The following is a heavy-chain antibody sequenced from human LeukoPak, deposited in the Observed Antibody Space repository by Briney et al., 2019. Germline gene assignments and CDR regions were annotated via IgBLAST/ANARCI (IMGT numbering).Heavy chain of an antibody. CDR1: GFTFSSYA. D-gene: IGHD6-19*01. CDR3: VKGHSSGWVSEY. Sequence: GGSLRLSCAASGFTFSSYAMSWVRQAPGKGLEWVSGIYGSGTSTYYADSVKGRSTISRDNSKNALYLQVNSLRAEDTAVYYCVKGHSSGWVSEYWGQGTLVTVSS. V-gene: IGHV3-23*05. J-gene: IGHJ4*02. CDR2: IYGSGTST.